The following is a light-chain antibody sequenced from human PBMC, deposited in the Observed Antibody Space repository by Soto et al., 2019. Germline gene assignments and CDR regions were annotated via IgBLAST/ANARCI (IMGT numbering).Light chain of an antibody. CDR2: SAS. J-gene: IGKJ3*01. CDR3: LQDHNSLT. Sequence: AIQMTQSPSSLSASVGDRVTITCRASQGIRNDLGWYQQKPGKPPKLLIYSASTLQSGVPSRFSGSGSGTDFTLTISSLQPEDFATYHCLQDHNSLTFGPGTTVDIK. CDR1: QGIRND. V-gene: IGKV1-6*01.